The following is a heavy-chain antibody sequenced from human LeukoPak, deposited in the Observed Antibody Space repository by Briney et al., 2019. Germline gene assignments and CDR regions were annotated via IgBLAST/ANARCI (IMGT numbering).Heavy chain of an antibody. CDR1: GFTFSSYA. V-gene: IGHV3-23*01. D-gene: IGHD6-19*01. Sequence: GGSLRLSCAASGFTFSSYAMSWVRQAPGKGLEWVSAISGSGGSTYYADSVKGGFTISKDNSKNTLYLQMNSLRAEDTAVYYCAKARTGIAVAGNDYWGQGALVTVSS. J-gene: IGHJ4*02. CDR2: ISGSGGST. CDR3: AKARTGIAVAGNDY.